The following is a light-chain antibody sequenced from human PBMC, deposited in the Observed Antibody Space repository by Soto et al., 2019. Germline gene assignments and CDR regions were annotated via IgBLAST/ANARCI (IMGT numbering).Light chain of an antibody. Sequence: DLQMTQSPSSLSASVGDRVTITCRASQSISSYLNWYQQKPGKAPKLLIYAASSLQSGVPSRFSGSGSGTDFTLTISSLQPEDFATYYCQQCYSTLPTFGQGTKLEIK. CDR3: QQCYSTLPT. J-gene: IGKJ2*01. CDR2: AAS. CDR1: QSISSY. V-gene: IGKV1-39*01.